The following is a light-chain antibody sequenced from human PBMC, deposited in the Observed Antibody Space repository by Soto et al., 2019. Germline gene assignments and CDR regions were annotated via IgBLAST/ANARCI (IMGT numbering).Light chain of an antibody. CDR2: AAS. V-gene: IGKV1-27*01. Sequence: DIQMTQSPSSLSASVGDRVTITCRASQGISNYLAWYQQKPGKVPKLLIYAASTLQSGVPSRFSGSGSGTDFTLTISRLEPEDFAVYYCQQYGSSWFTFGPGTKVDIK. CDR3: QQYGSSWFT. CDR1: QGISNY. J-gene: IGKJ3*01.